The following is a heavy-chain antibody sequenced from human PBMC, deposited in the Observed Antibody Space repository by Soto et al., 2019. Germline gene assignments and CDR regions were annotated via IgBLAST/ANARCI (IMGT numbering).Heavy chain of an antibody. CDR3: ARDPATQKYYDLWSGTYYYYYGMDV. CDR2: IWYDGSNK. Sequence: GGSLRLSCAASGFTFSSYGMHWVRQAPGKGLEWVAVIWYDGSNKYYADSVKGRFTISRDNSKNTLYLQMNSLRAEDTAVYYCARDPATQKYYDLWSGTYYYYYGMDVWGQGTTVTVSS. D-gene: IGHD3-3*01. J-gene: IGHJ6*02. CDR1: GFTFSSYG. V-gene: IGHV3-33*01.